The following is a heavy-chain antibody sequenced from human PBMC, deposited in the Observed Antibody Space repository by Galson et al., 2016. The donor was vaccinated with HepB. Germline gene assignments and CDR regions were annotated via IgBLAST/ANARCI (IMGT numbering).Heavy chain of an antibody. CDR1: GYTFTNHA. V-gene: IGHV1-3*04. J-gene: IGHJ4*02. CDR2: INTGKGNT. D-gene: IGHD1-26*01. Sequence: SVKVSCKASGYTFTNHAMHWVRQAPGQSLEWMGWINTGKGNTKYSQKFQGRVTITRDTSASTGYMELSNLRSEDTAVYFCARLSTSGTYFGYWGQGVLVTVSS. CDR3: ARLSTSGTYFGY.